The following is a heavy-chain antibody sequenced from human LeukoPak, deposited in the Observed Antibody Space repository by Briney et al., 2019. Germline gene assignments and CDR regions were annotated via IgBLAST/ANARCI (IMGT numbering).Heavy chain of an antibody. V-gene: IGHV3-23*01. CDR3: AKVPVFSVTISEVVTDDAFDI. J-gene: IGHJ3*02. CDR1: GFTFSSYA. D-gene: IGHD3-3*01. Sequence: PGGSPRLSCAASGFTFSSYAMSWVRQAPGKGLEWVSAISGSGGSTYYADSVKGRFTISRDNSKNTVYLQMNSLRAEDTAVYYCAKVPVFSVTISEVVTDDAFDIWGQGTIVTVSS. CDR2: ISGSGGST.